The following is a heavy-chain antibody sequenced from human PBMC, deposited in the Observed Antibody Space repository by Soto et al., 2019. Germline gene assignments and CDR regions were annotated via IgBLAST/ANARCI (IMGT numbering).Heavy chain of an antibody. J-gene: IGHJ4*02. Sequence: GGSLRLSCAASGFIVSSNYMSWVRQAPGKGLEWASVIDSSGTTYYADSVKGRFTISRDNAKNTVYLQMKSLRAEDAAVYYCARDCSGSSCYSSGFDYWGQGTLVTVSS. CDR1: GFIVSSNY. V-gene: IGHV3-53*01. CDR3: ARDCSGSSCYSSGFDY. CDR2: IDSSGTT. D-gene: IGHD2-15*01.